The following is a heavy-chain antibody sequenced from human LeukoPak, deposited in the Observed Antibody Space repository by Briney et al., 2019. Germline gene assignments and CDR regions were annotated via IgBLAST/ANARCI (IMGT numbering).Heavy chain of an antibody. CDR3: ARDPREGLDV. D-gene: IGHD1-26*01. J-gene: IGHJ6*04. CDR2: IKEDGSEK. CDR1: GFTFSRYW. Sequence: GRSLRLSCAASGFTFSRYWISWVRQAPGKGLEWVANIKEDGSEKYYVDSVKGRFTISRDSAKNSLYLQMNSLRAEDTAVYYCARDPREGLDVWGKGTTVTVSS. V-gene: IGHV3-7*03.